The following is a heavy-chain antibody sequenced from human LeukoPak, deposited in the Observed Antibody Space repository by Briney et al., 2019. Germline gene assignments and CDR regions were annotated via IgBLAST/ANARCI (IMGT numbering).Heavy chain of an antibody. CDR1: GFTFSSYA. Sequence: QTGGSLRLSCAASGFTFSSYAMSWVRQASGKGLEWVSAISGSGGSTYYADSVKGRFTISRDNSKNTLYLQMNSLRAEDTAVYYCAKVGGIVATTADHFDYWGQGTLVTVSS. CDR2: ISGSGGST. J-gene: IGHJ4*02. CDR3: AKVGGIVATTADHFDY. D-gene: IGHD5-12*01. V-gene: IGHV3-23*01.